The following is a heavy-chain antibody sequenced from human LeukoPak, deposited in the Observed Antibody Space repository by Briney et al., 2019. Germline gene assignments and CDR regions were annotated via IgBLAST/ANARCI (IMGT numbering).Heavy chain of an antibody. V-gene: IGHV5-51*01. CDR3: ARRPGSSGWYLWYFDL. CDR2: SYPGDSDT. D-gene: IGHD6-19*01. CDR1: GYSFTSYW. J-gene: IGHJ2*01. Sequence: GESLKISCKGSGYSFTSYWIGWVRQMPGKGLEWMGISYPGDSDTRYSPSFQGQVTISADKSISTAYLQWSSLKASDTAMYYCARRPGSSGWYLWYFDLWGRGTLVTVS.